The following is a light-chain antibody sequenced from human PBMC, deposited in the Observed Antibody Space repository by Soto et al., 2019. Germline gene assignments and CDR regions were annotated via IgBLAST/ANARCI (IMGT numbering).Light chain of an antibody. CDR1: QGIGTF. CDR3: QRYNSAPQT. J-gene: IGKJ1*01. Sequence: DIQMTQSPSSLSTSVGDRVTITCRATQGIGTFLAWYQQKPGQVPKLLIYAASTLQSGVPSRFSGSGPGTDFTLTISSLQPEDVATYYCQRYNSAPQTFGQGTKVEIK. V-gene: IGKV1-27*01. CDR2: AAS.